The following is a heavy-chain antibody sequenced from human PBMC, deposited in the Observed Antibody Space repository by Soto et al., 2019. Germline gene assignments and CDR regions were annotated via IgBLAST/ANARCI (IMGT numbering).Heavy chain of an antibody. CDR3: VKTRVVDPELMGYYYGMDV. J-gene: IGHJ6*02. CDR2: ISTNGGSA. CDR1: GFTFSDYA. V-gene: IGHV3-64D*06. Sequence: GGSLRLSCSASGFTFSDYAMHWVRQAPGKGLEYVSAISTNGGSAFYADSVKGRLTISRDNSKNTLYLQLSSLRVEDTAMYYCVKTRVVDPELMGYYYGMDVWGQGTTVTVSS. D-gene: IGHD5-18*01.